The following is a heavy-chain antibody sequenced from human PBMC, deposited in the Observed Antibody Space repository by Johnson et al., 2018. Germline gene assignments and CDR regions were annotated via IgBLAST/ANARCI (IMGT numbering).Heavy chain of an antibody. Sequence: QVQLQESGPGLVKPSETLSLTCTVSGASISGNNYYWSWIRQPAGKGLELIGRIHTSGTTKYNPSLESRVTISLATSKNQVSLKLRSVTAADTAVYFCARDFPGTLRGGFFDYWGQGALVTVSS. CDR2: IHTSGTT. V-gene: IGHV4-61*02. D-gene: IGHD4-17*01. CDR3: ARDFPGTLRGGFFDY. J-gene: IGHJ4*02. CDR1: GASISGNNYY.